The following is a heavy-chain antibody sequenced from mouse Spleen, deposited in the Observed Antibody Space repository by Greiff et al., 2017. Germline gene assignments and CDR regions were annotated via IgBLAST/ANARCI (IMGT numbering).Heavy chain of an antibody. Sequence: DVKLVESGPELVKPGASVKIPCKASGYTFTDYNMDWVKQSHGKSLEWIGDINPDNGGTVYNQKFKGKATLTVDKSSNTAYMELRSLTSEDTAVYYCAKNGPAWFAYWGQGTLVTVSA. CDR1: GYTFTDYN. CDR3: AKNGPAWFAY. CDR2: INPDNGGT. J-gene: IGHJ3*01. V-gene: IGHV1-18*01.